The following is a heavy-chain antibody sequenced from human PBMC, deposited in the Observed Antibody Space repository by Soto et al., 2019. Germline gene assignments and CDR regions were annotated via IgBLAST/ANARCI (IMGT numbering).Heavy chain of an antibody. CDR1: GGSISSYY. D-gene: IGHD2-15*01. CDR2: VFYSGSI. V-gene: IGHV4-59*01. Sequence: QVQLQESGPGLVKPSETLSLTCNVSGGSISSYYWCWIRQPPGKGLEWLGYVFYSGSINYNPSLKSRVTISVDTSKNQFSLKLSSVTAADTAVYYCARESPGAVVGYYYYRMDVWGQGTTVTVSS. CDR3: ARESPGAVVGYYYYRMDV. J-gene: IGHJ6*02.